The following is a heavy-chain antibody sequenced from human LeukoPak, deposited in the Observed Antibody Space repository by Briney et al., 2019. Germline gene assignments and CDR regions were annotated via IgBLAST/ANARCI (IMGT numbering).Heavy chain of an antibody. Sequence: GGSLRLSCAASGFTFSSYAMSWVRQAPGKGLEWVSYISSSGSTIYYADSVKGRFTISRDNAKNSLYLQMNSLRAEDTAVYYCARGGITMMGNAFDIWGQGTMVTVSS. D-gene: IGHD3-22*01. CDR1: GFTFSSYA. CDR2: ISSSGSTI. CDR3: ARGGITMMGNAFDI. J-gene: IGHJ3*02. V-gene: IGHV3-48*04.